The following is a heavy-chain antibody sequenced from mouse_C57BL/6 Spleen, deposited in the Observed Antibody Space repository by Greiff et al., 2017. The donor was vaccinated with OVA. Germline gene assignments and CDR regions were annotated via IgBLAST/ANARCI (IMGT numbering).Heavy chain of an antibody. CDR3: ASDGSSQTSYAMDY. V-gene: IGHV1-59*01. D-gene: IGHD1-1*01. CDR1: GYTFTSYW. J-gene: IGHJ4*01. CDR2: IDPSDSYT. Sequence: QVQLKQPGAELVRPGTSVKLSCKASGYTFTSYWMHWVKQRPGQGLEWIGVIDPSDSYTNYNQKFKGKATLTVDTSSSTAYMQLSSLTSEDSAVYYCASDGSSQTSYAMDYWGQGTSVTVSS.